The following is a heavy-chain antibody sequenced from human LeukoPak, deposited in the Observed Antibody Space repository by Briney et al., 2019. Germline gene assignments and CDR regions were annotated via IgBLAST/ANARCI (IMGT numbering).Heavy chain of an antibody. CDR3: AREMITFGGVNYGMDV. Sequence: ASVKVSCKASGYTFTSYDINWVRQATGQGLEWMGWMNPNSGNTGYAQKFQGRVTMTRNTSISTAYMELSSLRSEDTAVYYCAREMITFGGVNYGMDVWGQGPTVPVSS. V-gene: IGHV1-8*01. CDR2: MNPNSGNT. D-gene: IGHD3-16*01. CDR1: GYTFTSYD. J-gene: IGHJ6*02.